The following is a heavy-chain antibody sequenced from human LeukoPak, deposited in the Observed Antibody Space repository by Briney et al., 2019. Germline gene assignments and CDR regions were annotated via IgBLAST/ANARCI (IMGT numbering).Heavy chain of an antibody. V-gene: IGHV3-53*01. CDR3: ASANSSSWPHEYDY. CDR2: IYSGGST. Sequence: GGSLGLSCAASGXTVSSNYVSWVRQAPGKGLEWVSVIYSGGSTYYADSVKGRFTISRDNSKNTLYLQMNSLRAEDTAVYYCASANSSSWPHEYDYWGQGTLVTVSS. D-gene: IGHD6-13*01. J-gene: IGHJ4*02. CDR1: GXTVSSNY.